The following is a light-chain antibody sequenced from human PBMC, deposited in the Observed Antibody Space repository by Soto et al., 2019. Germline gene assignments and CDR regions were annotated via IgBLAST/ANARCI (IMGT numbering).Light chain of an antibody. CDR3: ERYGSSPYT. CDR1: QSIVRSY. CDR2: GAS. J-gene: IGKJ2*01. Sequence: ERVLTQSPGTLSLSPGERATLSCRASQSIVRSYLAWYQQKPGQAPRLLIYGASSRATGIPDRFSGSGSGTDFTLTISRLEPEDFAVYYCERYGSSPYTFGQGTK. V-gene: IGKV3-20*01.